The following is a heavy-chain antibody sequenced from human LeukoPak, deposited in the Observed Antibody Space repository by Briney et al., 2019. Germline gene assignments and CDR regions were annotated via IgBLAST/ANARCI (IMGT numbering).Heavy chain of an antibody. CDR1: GFTFSSYA. Sequence: PGGSLRLSCAASGFTFSSYAMSWVRQAPGKGLEWVSAISGSGGSTYYADSVKGRFTISRDNSKNTLYLQMNSLRAEDTAVYYCAKHPLQDYRGHWFDLWGQGTLVTVSS. D-gene: IGHD4-11*01. J-gene: IGHJ5*02. CDR3: AKHPLQDYRGHWFDL. CDR2: ISGSGGST. V-gene: IGHV3-23*01.